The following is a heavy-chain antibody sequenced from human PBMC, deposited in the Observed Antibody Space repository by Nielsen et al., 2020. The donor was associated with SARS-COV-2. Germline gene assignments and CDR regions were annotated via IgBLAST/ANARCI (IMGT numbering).Heavy chain of an antibody. CDR3: ARTYSSGWSYFDL. CDR2: ISSSSSYI. V-gene: IGHV3-21*01. CDR1: GFTFSSYS. J-gene: IGHJ2*01. Sequence: GESLKISCAASGFTFSSYSMNWVRQAPGKGLEWVSSISSSSSYIYYADSVKGRFTISRDNAKNSLYLQMNSLRAEDTAVYYCARTYSSGWSYFDLWGRGTLVTVSS. D-gene: IGHD6-19*01.